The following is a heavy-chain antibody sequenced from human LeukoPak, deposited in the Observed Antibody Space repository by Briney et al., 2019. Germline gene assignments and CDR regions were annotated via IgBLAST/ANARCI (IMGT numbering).Heavy chain of an antibody. CDR2: INSYSGGT. CDR1: GYTFTGAY. V-gene: IGHV1-2*02. CDR3: ARDWAYGMDV. J-gene: IGHJ6*02. Sequence: GASVKVSCKASGYTFTGAYIHWVRQAPGQGPEWMGWINSYSGGTNYAQKFQGRVTMTRDTSISTAYMELSRLRSDDTAVYYCARDWAYGMDVWGQGTTVTVSS. D-gene: IGHD3-16*01.